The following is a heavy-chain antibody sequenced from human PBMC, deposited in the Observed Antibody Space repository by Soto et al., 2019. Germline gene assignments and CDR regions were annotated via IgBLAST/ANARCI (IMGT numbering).Heavy chain of an antibody. CDR3: ARHRNYYGSGSFPVYFDY. V-gene: IGHV4-39*01. D-gene: IGHD3-10*01. J-gene: IGHJ4*02. CDR1: GGSISSSSYY. Sequence: ASETLSLTCTVSGGSISSSSYYWGWIRQPPGRGLEWIGSIYYSGSTYYNPSLKSRVTISVDTSKNQFSLKLSSVTAADTAVYYCARHRNYYGSGSFPVYFDYWGQGTLVTVSS. CDR2: IYYSGST.